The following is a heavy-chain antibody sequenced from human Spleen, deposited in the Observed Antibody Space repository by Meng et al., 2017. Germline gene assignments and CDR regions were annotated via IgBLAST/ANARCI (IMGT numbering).Heavy chain of an antibody. J-gene: IGHJ4*02. Sequence: QGQVVACGAEVKTPGAALTVSCDASGNTPSRDGLSWVRQAPGQGLEWLGRINTYTGKTEYAQKFQGRVTLTTDTFTSTAYMELRSLRSDDTAVYYCVTRGNPYLNCWGQGTLVTVSS. CDR2: INTYTGKT. V-gene: IGHV1-18*01. CDR1: GNTPSRDG. CDR3: VTRGNPYLNC.